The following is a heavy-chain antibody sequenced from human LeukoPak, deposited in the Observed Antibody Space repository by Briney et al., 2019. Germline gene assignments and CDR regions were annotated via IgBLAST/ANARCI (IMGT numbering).Heavy chain of an antibody. CDR1: GYTFTDYY. CDR3: ARALSYYYYYMDV. J-gene: IGHJ6*03. CDR2: INPNSGGT. V-gene: IGHV1-2*02. Sequence: ASVKVSCKASGYTFTDYYMRWVRQAPGQGLEWMGWINPNSGGTNYAQKFQGRVTMTRDTSISTAYMELSRLRSDDTAVYYCARALSYYYYYMDVWGKGTTVTVSS.